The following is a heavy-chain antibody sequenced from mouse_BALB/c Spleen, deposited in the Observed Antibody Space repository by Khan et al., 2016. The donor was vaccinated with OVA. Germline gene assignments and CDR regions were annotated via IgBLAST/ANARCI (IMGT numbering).Heavy chain of an antibody. CDR1: GYTFTSFW. CDR3: TRDKIDY. J-gene: IGHJ2*01. Sequence: QVQLQQSGAELAKPGASVKMSCKASGYTFTSFWMHWVKQRPGQGLEWIGYINPTSGYTDYHEKFKDRATLSVDKSSSTAYLQLSSLTSEDSAVYFGTRDKIDYGGQGTTLTVSS. V-gene: IGHV1-7*01. CDR2: INPTSGYT.